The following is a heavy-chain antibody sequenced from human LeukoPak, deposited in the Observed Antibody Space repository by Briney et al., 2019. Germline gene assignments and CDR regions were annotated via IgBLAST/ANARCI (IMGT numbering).Heavy chain of an antibody. CDR3: ARAQQVVPVDYYYYGMDV. CDR1: GYTLTSYG. D-gene: IGHD2-2*01. Sequence: ASVKVSCEASGYTLTSYGINWMRQAPGQGLEWMGWISAYNGNTNYAQKLQGRVTMTTDTSTSTAYMELRSLRSDDTAVYYCARAQQVVPVDYYYYGMDVWGQGTTVTVSS. V-gene: IGHV1-18*01. J-gene: IGHJ6*02. CDR2: ISAYNGNT.